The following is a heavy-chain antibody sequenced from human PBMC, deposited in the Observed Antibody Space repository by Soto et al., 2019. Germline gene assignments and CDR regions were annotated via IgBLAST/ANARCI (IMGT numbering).Heavy chain of an antibody. D-gene: IGHD3-10*01. CDR1: TDSSSFTNSY. CDR3: ARHRIEVVWRGFDF. V-gene: IGHV4-39*01. Sequence: PSETLSLTCTVSTDSSSFTNSYWGWIRQPPGKDLQWIGSSSYNGGTFYNPSLKGRVVISFDTSKKQSSLQVTSVTAADTAVYFCARHRIEVVWRGFDFWGQGSPVTVSS. CDR2: SSYNGGT. J-gene: IGHJ4*02.